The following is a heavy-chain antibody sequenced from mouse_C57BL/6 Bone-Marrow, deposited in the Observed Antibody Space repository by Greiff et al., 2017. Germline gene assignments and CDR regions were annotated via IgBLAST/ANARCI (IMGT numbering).Heavy chain of an antibody. CDR2: INPGSGGT. CDR1: GYAFTNYL. J-gene: IGHJ1*03. CDR3: AKKERDWYFDV. V-gene: IGHV1-54*01. Sequence: QVQLQQSGAELVRPGTSVKVSCKASGYAFTNYLIEWVKQRPGQGLEWIGVINPGSGGTNYNEKFKGKATLTAAKSSSTAYMQLSSLTSEDSAVYFGAKKERDWYFDVWGTGTTVTVSS.